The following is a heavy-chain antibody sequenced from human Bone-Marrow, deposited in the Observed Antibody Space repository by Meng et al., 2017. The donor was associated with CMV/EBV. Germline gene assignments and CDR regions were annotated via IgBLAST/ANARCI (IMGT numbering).Heavy chain of an antibody. CDR1: GFTVSSNY. D-gene: IGHD3-10*01. V-gene: IGHV3-22*01. Sequence: GGSLRLSCAASGFTVSSNYMSWVRQAPGKGLEWLGFIRNTAFRGTKEYAPSVRGRFTFSRDDSKSIAFLQMNSLKTEDTAVYYCTRGVGSYYFDNWGQGTLVTVSS. CDR3: TRGVGSYYFDN. CDR2: IRNTAFRGTK. J-gene: IGHJ4*02.